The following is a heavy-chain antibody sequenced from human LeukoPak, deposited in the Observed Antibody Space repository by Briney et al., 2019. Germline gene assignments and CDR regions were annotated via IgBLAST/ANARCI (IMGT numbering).Heavy chain of an antibody. CDR1: GFTFTSYG. J-gene: IGHJ4*02. Sequence: ASVKVSCKASGFTFTSYGISWVRQAPGQGLEWMGWISANNGNTIYVQKFQGRVTITADKSTSTAYMELSSLRSEDTAVYYCASDKRERFDYWGQGTLVTVSS. CDR3: ASDKRERFDY. CDR2: ISANNGNT. V-gene: IGHV1-18*01.